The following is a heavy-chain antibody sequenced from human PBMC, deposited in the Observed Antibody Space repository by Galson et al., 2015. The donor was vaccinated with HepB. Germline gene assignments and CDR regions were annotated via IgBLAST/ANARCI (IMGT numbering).Heavy chain of an antibody. CDR3: ASRRPYDSSGYYLDGGDVDY. CDR1: GGTFSGYT. D-gene: IGHD3-22*01. CDR2: IIPILGIA. Sequence: SVKVSCKASGGTFSGYTISWVRQAPGQGLEWMGRIIPILGIANYAQKFQGRVTITADKSTSTAYMELSSLRSEDTAVYYCASRRPYDSSGYYLDGGDVDYWGQGTLVTVSS. V-gene: IGHV1-69*02. J-gene: IGHJ4*02.